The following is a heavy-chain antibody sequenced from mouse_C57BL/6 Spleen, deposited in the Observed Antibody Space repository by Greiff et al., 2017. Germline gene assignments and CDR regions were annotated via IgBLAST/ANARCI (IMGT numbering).Heavy chain of an antibody. J-gene: IGHJ3*01. CDR1: GFTFSDYG. Sequence: EVMLVESGGGLVKPGGSLKLSCAASGFTFSDYGMHWVRQAPEKGLEWVAYISSGSSTIYYADTVKGRFNISRDNAKNTLFLQMTSLRSEDTAMYYCARSNYCGSNYVDFFAYWGQGTLVTVSA. CDR3: ARSNYCGSNYVDFFAY. D-gene: IGHD1-1*01. CDR2: ISSGSSTI. V-gene: IGHV5-17*01.